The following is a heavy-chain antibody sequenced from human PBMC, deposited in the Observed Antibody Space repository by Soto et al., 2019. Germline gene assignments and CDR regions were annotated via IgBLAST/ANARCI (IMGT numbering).Heavy chain of an antibody. V-gene: IGHV4-34*01. D-gene: IGHD5-12*01. J-gene: IGHJ4*02. CDR1: GGSLSGYY. Sequence: QVQLQQWGAGLLKPSETLSLNCAVTGGSLSGYYWSWIRQPPGKGLEWIVEVKDGGHTNYSPSLRARVTISSDTSNNQFALRLNSVTAADTGVYYCARCQEGGVATHWDQGSLVTVSS. CDR3: ARCQEGGVATH. CDR2: VKDGGHT.